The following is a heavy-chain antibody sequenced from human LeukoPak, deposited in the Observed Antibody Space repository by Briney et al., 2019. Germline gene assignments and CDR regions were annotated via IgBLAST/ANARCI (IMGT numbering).Heavy chain of an antibody. Sequence: GGSLRLSCAASGFTFSSYAMSWVRQAPGKGLEWVSAISGSGGSTYYADSVKGRFTISRDNSKNTLYLQMNSLRAEDTAVYYCAKHLGYCSSTSCYATYYYGMDAWSQGTTVTVSS. CDR1: GFTFSSYA. V-gene: IGHV3-23*01. CDR3: AKHLGYCSSTSCYATYYYGMDA. D-gene: IGHD2-2*01. CDR2: ISGSGGST. J-gene: IGHJ6*02.